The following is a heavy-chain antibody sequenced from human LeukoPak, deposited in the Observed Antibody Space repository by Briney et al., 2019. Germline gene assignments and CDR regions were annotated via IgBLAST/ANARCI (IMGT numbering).Heavy chain of an antibody. D-gene: IGHD5-24*01. J-gene: IGHJ4*02. V-gene: IGHV3-11*03. Sequence: GGSLRLSCAASGFTFSDYYMSWIRQAPGKGLEWVSYISSSSSYTNYADSVKGRFTISRDNAKNSLYLQMNSLRAEDTAAYYCARTPKRRDGSLRDYWGQGTLVTVSS. CDR1: GFTFSDYY. CDR3: ARTPKRRDGSLRDY. CDR2: ISSSSSYT.